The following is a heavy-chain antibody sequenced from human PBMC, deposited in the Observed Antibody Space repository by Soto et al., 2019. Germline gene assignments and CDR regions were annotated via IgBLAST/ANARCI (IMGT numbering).Heavy chain of an antibody. V-gene: IGHV4-59*01. CDR3: ARARRRRRAPVPSSGYAFEI. D-gene: IGHD1-26*01. Sequence: PSENLSLTCTVSGGSISSYYWSWIRQPPGKGLEWIGYIYYSGSTNYNPSLKSRVTISVDTSKNQFSLKLSSVTAADTAVYYCARARRRRRAPVPSSGYAFEIWGQGTMVTVSS. CDR1: GGSISSYY. J-gene: IGHJ3*02. CDR2: IYYSGST.